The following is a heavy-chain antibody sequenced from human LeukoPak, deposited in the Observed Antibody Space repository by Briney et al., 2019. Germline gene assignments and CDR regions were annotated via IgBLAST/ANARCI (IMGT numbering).Heavy chain of an antibody. CDR2: INPKSGGT. V-gene: IGHV1-2*02. J-gene: IGHJ4*02. D-gene: IGHD4-23*01. CDR3: ASVMDYGGNRENFDY. Sequence: ASMKVSCKASGYTFTADYMHWVRQAPGQGLEWMGWINPKSGGTNYGKKFQGRVTMTRDTSINTAYMELSRLRSDDTAVYYCASVMDYGGNRENFDYGGQGTLVTVSS. CDR1: GYTFTADY.